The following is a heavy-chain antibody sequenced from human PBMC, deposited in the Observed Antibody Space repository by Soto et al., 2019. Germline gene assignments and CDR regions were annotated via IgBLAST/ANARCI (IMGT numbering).Heavy chain of an antibody. V-gene: IGHV4-39*01. D-gene: IGHD2-2*01. CDR3: ARHVGGYCSSTSCPREFDP. CDR2: IYYSGST. J-gene: IGHJ5*02. Sequence: SETLSLTCTVSGGSISSSSYYWGWIRQPPGKGLEWIGSIYYSGSTYYNPSLKSRVTISVDTSKNQFSLKLSSVTAADTAVYYCARHVGGYCSSTSCPREFDPWGQGTLVTVSS. CDR1: GGSISSSSYY.